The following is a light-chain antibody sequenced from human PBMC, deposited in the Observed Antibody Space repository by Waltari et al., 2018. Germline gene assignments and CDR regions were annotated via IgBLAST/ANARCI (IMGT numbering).Light chain of an antibody. CDR2: AAS. Sequence: DFQMTQSPSSLSASVGDRVTITCRASQDISHYLAWFQQKPGKAPKSLIYAASNLQSGVPSKFSGGGSGTDLTLTISSLQPEDFATYYCQQYKSYPLTFGGGTKVEIK. CDR3: QQYKSYPLT. J-gene: IGKJ4*01. V-gene: IGKV1-16*02. CDR1: QDISHY.